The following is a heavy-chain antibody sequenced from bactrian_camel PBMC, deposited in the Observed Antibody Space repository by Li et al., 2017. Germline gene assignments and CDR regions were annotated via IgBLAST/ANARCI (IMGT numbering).Heavy chain of an antibody. CDR1: GPTTHDNC. CDR2: IGSRGDT. V-gene: IGHV3S55*01. CDR3: ASDMGLGWWQYNY. D-gene: IGHD7*01. Sequence: VQLVESGGGSVQAGSSFELSCTASGPTTHDNCMGWFRQAPGKEREGVAVIGSRGDTSYADAVKGRFTISKDNAKNTLYLQMNSLKPEDSAMYYCASDMGLGWWQYNYWGQGTQVTVS. J-gene: IGHJ4*01.